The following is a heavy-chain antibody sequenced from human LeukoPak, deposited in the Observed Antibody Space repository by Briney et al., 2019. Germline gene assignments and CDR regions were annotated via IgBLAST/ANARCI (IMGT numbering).Heavy chain of an antibody. CDR1: GFIFHEYX. CDR2: IRGDGAKT. V-gene: IGHV3-43*02. J-gene: IGHJ4*02. CDR3: VKGYSSGITLNDY. Sequence: GGSLRLSCAXSGFIFHEYXXXXXXQAPGKGLXXXXXIRGDGAKTYYADXVKGRFTISRDNSKNSLYLQMNSLRTEDTAVYYCVKGYSSGITLNDYWGQGTLVTVSS. D-gene: IGHD5-18*01.